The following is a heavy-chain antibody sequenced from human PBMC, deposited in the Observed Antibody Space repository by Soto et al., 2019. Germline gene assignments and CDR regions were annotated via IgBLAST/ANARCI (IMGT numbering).Heavy chain of an antibody. CDR1: GYSIRNGYY. CDR2: IYHSGSA. V-gene: IGHV4-38-2*02. CDR3: ARASPSSWYDY. D-gene: IGHD6-13*01. Sequence: SETLSLTCSVSGYSIRNGYYWVWIRQPPGKGLEWIGSIYHSGSAYYNPSLKSRVTISVDTSRNQFSLKLSSVTASDTAIYYCARASPSSWYDYWCQGTLVTVSS. J-gene: IGHJ4*02.